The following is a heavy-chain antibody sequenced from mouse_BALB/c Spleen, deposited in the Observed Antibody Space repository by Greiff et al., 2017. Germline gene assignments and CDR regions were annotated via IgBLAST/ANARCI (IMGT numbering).Heavy chain of an antibody. Sequence: QVQLQQPGAELVKPGASVKLSCKASGYTFTSYWMHWVKQRPGQGLEWIGEIDPSDSYTNYNQKFKGKATLTVDKSSSTAYMQLSSLTSEDSAVYYCAASTMITNFDYWGQGTTLTVSS. CDR3: AASTMITNFDY. CDR1: GYTFTSYW. J-gene: IGHJ2*01. CDR2: IDPSDSYT. V-gene: IGHV1-69*02. D-gene: IGHD2-4*01.